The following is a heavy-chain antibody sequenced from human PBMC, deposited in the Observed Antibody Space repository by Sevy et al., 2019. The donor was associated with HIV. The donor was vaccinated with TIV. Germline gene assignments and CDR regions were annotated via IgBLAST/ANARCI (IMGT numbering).Heavy chain of an antibody. D-gene: IGHD3-10*01. V-gene: IGHV3-15*01. CDR1: GFTFSNAW. CDR3: TSDYYGSGSYYGPHYYYGMDV. Sequence: GGSLRLSCAASGFTFSNAWMSWVRQAPGKGLEWVGRIKSKTDGGTTDYAAPVKGRFTISRDDSENTLYLQMNSLKTGDTAVYYCTSDYYGSGSYYGPHYYYGMDVWGQGTTVTVSS. J-gene: IGHJ6*02. CDR2: IKSKTDGGTT.